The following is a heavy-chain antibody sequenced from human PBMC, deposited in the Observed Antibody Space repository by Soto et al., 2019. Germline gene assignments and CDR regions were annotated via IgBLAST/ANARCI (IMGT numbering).Heavy chain of an antibody. J-gene: IGHJ3*02. D-gene: IGHD6-19*01. CDR1: GDSVSSNSAA. Sequence: PSQTLSLTCAISGDSVSSNSAAWNWIRQSPSRGLEWLGRTYYRSKWYNDYAVSVKSRITINPDTSKNQFSLQLNSVTPEDTAVYYCARKRTSIAVAGTTGAFDIWGQGTMVTVSS. CDR3: ARKRTSIAVAGTTGAFDI. CDR2: TYYRSKWYN. V-gene: IGHV6-1*01.